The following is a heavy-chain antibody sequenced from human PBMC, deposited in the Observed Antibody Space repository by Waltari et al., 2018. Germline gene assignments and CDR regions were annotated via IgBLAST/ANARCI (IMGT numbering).Heavy chain of an antibody. CDR1: GYTFTSYD. V-gene: IGHV1-8*01. CDR2: MNPNSSNT. Sequence: QVQLVQSGAEVKKPGASVNVSCKPPGYTFTSYDINWVRKATGQGLEWMGWMNPNSSNTGYAQKFQGSVTMTRNTSISTAYMELSSLRSEDTAVYYCARESSGWTENGIGYWGQGTLVTVSS. CDR3: ARESSGWTENGIGY. J-gene: IGHJ4*02. D-gene: IGHD6-19*01.